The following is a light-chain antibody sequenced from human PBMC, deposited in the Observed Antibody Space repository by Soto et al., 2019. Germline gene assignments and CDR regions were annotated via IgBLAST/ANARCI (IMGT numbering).Light chain of an antibody. CDR2: DVS. V-gene: IGKV3D-20*02. J-gene: IGKJ5*01. CDR3: QQRTNWPIT. CDR1: QSVSSAY. Sequence: IVLTQSPGTLSLSPGERATLSCRASQSVSSAYLAWYQQKPGQAPRLLIYDVSSRATGIPDRFSGSGSGTDFTLTVSSLEPEDFAVYYCQQRTNWPITFGQGTRLENK.